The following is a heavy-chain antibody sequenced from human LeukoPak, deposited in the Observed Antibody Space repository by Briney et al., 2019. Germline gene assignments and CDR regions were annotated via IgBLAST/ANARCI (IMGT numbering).Heavy chain of an antibody. Sequence: ASVKVSCKASGYTFTGYYMHWVRQAPGQGLEWMGWINPNSGGTNYAQKFQGRVTMTRDTSISTAYMELSRLRSDDTAVHYCARDLSGRKVVAARTGVDWGQGTLVTVSS. CDR3: ARDLSGRKVVAARTGVD. D-gene: IGHD2-15*01. CDR2: INPNSGGT. CDR1: GYTFTGYY. J-gene: IGHJ4*02. V-gene: IGHV1-2*02.